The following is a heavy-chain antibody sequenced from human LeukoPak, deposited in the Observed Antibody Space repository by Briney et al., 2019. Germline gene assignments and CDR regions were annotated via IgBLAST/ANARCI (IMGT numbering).Heavy chain of an antibody. CDR2: IRSKAYGGTT. D-gene: IGHD3-3*01. CDR1: GFTFGDYA. J-gene: IGHJ4*02. Sequence: GGSLRLSCTASGFTFGDYAMSWVRQAPGKGLEWVGFIRSKAYGGTTEYAASVKGRFTISRDDSKSIAYPQMNSLKTEDTAVYYCTRTGSFYDFWSGFDYWGQGTLVTVSS. CDR3: TRTGSFYDFWSGFDY. V-gene: IGHV3-49*04.